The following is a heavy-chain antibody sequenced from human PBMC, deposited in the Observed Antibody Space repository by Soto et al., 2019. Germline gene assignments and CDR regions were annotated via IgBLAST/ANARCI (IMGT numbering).Heavy chain of an antibody. V-gene: IGHV3-66*01. CDR1: GFSVSTNY. D-gene: IGHD3-22*01. CDR2: IYSDGTT. Sequence: GSLRLSCAASGFSVSTNYMSWVHQAPGKGLEWVSVIYSDGTTYYADSVKGRFTISRDNSKNTLYLQMSSLRAEDTALYYCASLTPYYYDSSVSYYFDYWGQGTLVTVSS. CDR3: ASLTPYYYDSSVSYYFDY. J-gene: IGHJ4*02.